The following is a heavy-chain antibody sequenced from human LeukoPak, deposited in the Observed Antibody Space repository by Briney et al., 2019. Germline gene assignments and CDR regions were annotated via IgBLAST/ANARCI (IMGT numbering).Heavy chain of an antibody. V-gene: IGHV4-61*05. CDR3: ARHMTVTYDAFDI. D-gene: IGHD3-22*01. CDR1: GGSISSRSYY. Sequence: SETLSLTCTVSGGSISSRSYYWGWIRQPPGKGLEWIGYIYYSGSTKYNPSLKSRVTISVDTSERQFSLKLSSVTAADTAAYYCARHMTVTYDAFDIWGQGTMVTVSS. CDR2: IYYSGST. J-gene: IGHJ3*02.